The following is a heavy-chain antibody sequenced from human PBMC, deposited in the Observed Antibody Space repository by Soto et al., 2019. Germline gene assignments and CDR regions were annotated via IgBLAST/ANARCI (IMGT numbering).Heavy chain of an antibody. D-gene: IGHD3-3*01. J-gene: IGHJ5*02. V-gene: IGHV1-46*01. CDR3: TRGADVEKFEGLIFDT. CDR2: INPSGDST. Sequence: QVRLVQSGAEVKKPGASVKVSCEASGVTFSNYYMHWIRQAPGQGLEWMGIINPSGDSTTFAQRFQSRVTMTRDTSTSTVYMDLSSLTFEDTAVYYCTRGADVEKFEGLIFDTWGQGTLVTVSS. CDR1: GVTFSNYY.